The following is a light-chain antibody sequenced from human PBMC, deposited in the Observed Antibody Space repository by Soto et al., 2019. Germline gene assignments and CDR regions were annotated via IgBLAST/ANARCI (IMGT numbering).Light chain of an antibody. J-gene: IGKJ1*01. CDR3: QQYNNWPRT. Sequence: EIVMTQSPATLSVSPGERATLSCRASQSVSSNLAWYQQKPGQAPRLLIYGASTRATGIPARFSGSGSGTEFTLTISSLQSEDFEVYHCQQYNNWPRTFGQATTVDIK. CDR1: QSVSSN. CDR2: GAS. V-gene: IGKV3-15*01.